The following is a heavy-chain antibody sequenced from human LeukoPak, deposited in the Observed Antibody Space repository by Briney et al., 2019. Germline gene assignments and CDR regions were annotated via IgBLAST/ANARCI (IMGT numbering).Heavy chain of an antibody. V-gene: IGHV3-48*04. CDR1: GFTFSTYS. Sequence: GGSLRLSCAASGFTFSTYSLNWVRQAPGKGLEWVSYISSTSNTIYYADSVKGRFTISRDNAKNSLYLQMNSLRAEDTALYYCAKDNRAGFYYYYGMDVWGQGTTVTVSS. D-gene: IGHD6-19*01. CDR3: AKDNRAGFYYYYGMDV. J-gene: IGHJ6*02. CDR2: ISSTSNTI.